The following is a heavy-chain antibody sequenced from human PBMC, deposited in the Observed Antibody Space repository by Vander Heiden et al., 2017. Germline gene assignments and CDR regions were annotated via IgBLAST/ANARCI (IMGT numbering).Heavy chain of an antibody. CDR1: GFTFRSYS. Sequence: EVQLVESGGGLVKPGGSLRLSCAASGFTFRSYSMNWVRQAPGKGLEWVSSISSSSSYIYYADSVKGRFTISRDNAKNSLYLQMNSLRAEDTAVYYCARDSTIASGGFDPWGQGTLVTVSS. J-gene: IGHJ5*02. CDR3: ARDSTIASGGFDP. V-gene: IGHV3-21*01. D-gene: IGHD6-13*01. CDR2: ISSSSSYI.